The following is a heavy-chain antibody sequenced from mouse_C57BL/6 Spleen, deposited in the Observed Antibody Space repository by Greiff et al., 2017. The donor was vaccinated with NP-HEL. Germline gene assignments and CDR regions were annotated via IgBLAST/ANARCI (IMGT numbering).Heavy chain of an antibody. CDR2: ISDGGSYT. CDR1: GFTFSSYA. V-gene: IGHV5-4*03. J-gene: IGHJ1*03. CDR3: ARVSTGTRYFDV. D-gene: IGHD4-1*02. Sequence: DVMLVESGGGLVKPGGSLKLSCAASGFTFSSYAMSWVRQTPEKRLEWVATISDGGSYTYYPDNVKGRFTIARDNAKNNLYLQMSHLKSEDTAMYYCARVSTGTRYFDVWGTGTTVTVSS.